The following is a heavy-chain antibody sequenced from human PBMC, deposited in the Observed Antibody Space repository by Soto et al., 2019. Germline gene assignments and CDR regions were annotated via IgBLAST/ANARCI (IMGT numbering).Heavy chain of an antibody. CDR3: ARDMYSSDYFVKWFEP. Sequence: QVRLVESGGGVVQPGRSLRLSCTASGFSFSSYAMYWFRQPPGKGLEWVAVISHDGINKHYADSVKGRVTVSRDNSNHSLDLQLSCLRGEDSAMYYCARDMYSSDYFVKWFEPWGQGTLVTVSS. J-gene: IGHJ5*02. CDR1: GFSFSSYA. V-gene: IGHV3-30-3*01. D-gene: IGHD6-19*01. CDR2: ISHDGINK.